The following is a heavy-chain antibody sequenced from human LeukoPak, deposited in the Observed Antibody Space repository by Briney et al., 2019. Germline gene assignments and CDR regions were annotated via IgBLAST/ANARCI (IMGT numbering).Heavy chain of an antibody. CDR1: GFTFSNYV. D-gene: IGHD4-11*01. J-gene: IGHJ4*02. Sequence: PGGSLRLSCVASGFTFSNYVMSWVRQAPGKGLEWVSTISGINYSTYHADSVKGRFTISRDNSKNTLYLQMNSLRAEDTAVYYCAKEGRLPTSADFDYWGQGTLVTVSS. CDR3: AKEGRLPTSADFDY. V-gene: IGHV3-23*01. CDR2: ISGINYST.